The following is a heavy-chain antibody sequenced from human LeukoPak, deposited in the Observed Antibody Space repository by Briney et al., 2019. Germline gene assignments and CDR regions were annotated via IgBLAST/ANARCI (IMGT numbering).Heavy chain of an antibody. CDR1: GFTFSSYA. J-gene: IGHJ4*02. CDR2: IGGSGTSA. V-gene: IGHV3-23*01. D-gene: IGHD5-18*01. CDR3: AKDDSAYSYASFDY. Sequence: PGGSLRLSRAASGFTFSSYAMSWVRQAPGKGLEWVSAIGGSGTSAYYADSLKGRFTISRDNSKNTLYLQVNSLRAEDTAVYYCAKDDSAYSYASFDYWGQGTLVTVSS.